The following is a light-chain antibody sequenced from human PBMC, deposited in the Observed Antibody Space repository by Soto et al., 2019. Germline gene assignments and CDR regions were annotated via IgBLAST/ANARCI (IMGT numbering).Light chain of an antibody. CDR1: SSGVGAHNL. CDR3: CSLTTRDSQV. J-gene: IGLJ1*01. V-gene: IGLV2-14*01. Sequence: QSVLTQPASVSGSPGQSITISCSGTSSGVGAHNLVSWYQQHPGRAPKLMIYAVSNRPSGVSNRFSGSKSGNTASLTISGLQAEDEADYYCCSLTTRDSQVFGTGTKVTVL. CDR2: AVS.